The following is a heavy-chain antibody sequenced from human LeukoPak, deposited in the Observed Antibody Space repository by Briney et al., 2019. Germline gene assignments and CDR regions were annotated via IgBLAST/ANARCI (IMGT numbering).Heavy chain of an antibody. CDR1: GYTFTGYY. J-gene: IGHJ6*03. CDR2: IIPIFGTA. CDR3: AISTVTIYYYYYYMDV. D-gene: IGHD4-17*01. V-gene: IGHV1-69*06. Sequence: GASVKVSCKASGYTFTGYYMHWVRQAPGQGLEWMGGIIPIFGTANYAQKFQGRVTITADKSTSTAYMELSSLRSEDTAVYYCAISTVTIYYYYYYMDVWGKGTTVTVSS.